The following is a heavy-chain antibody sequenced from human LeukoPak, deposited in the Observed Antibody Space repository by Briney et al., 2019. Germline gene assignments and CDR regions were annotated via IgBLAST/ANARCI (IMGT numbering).Heavy chain of an antibody. D-gene: IGHD2-2*01. CDR3: AAGYCSSTSCYLGY. CDR1: GYTFTGYY. CDR2: INPNSGGT. J-gene: IGHJ4*02. Sequence: GASVKVSCKASGYTFTGYYMHWVRQAPGQGLEWMGWINPNSGGTNYAQKFRGGVTMTRDTSISTAYMELSRLRSDDTAVYYCAAGYCSSTSCYLGYWGQGTLVTVSS. V-gene: IGHV1-2*02.